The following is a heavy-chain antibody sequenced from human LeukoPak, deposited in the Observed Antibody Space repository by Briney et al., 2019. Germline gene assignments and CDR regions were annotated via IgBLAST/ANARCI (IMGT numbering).Heavy chain of an antibody. J-gene: IGHJ4*02. Sequence: GGSLRPSWAPSGFTFSNAWMSWVRQPPGKGLKWVGRIKSKTDGGTTDYAAPVKGRFTISRDDSKNTLYLQMNSLKTEDTAVYYCTTDPWERLDYWGQGTLVTVSS. V-gene: IGHV3-15*01. CDR3: TTDPWERLDY. CDR2: IKSKTDGGTT. CDR1: GFTFSNAW. D-gene: IGHD1-26*01.